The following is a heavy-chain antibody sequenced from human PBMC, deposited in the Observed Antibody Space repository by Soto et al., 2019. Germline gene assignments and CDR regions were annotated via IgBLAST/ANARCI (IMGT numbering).Heavy chain of an antibody. D-gene: IGHD6-6*01. V-gene: IGHV1-69*06. Sequence: SVKVSCKASGGTFSSYAISWVRQAPGQGLEWMGGIIPIFGTANYAQKFQGRVTITADKATSTAYMELSSLRSEDTAVYYCARDPRIYRSSSNWFDPWGQGTLVTVSS. CDR3: ARDPRIYRSSSNWFDP. CDR1: GGTFSSYA. J-gene: IGHJ5*02. CDR2: IIPIFGTA.